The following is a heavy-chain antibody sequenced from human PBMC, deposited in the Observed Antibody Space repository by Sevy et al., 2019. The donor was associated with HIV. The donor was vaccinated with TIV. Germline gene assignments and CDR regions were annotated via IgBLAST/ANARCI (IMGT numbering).Heavy chain of an antibody. J-gene: IGHJ5*02. CDR3: APGSLS. CDR2: IRTSGDTI. CDR1: GFTFSDYQ. Sequence: GGSLSLSCAASGFTFSDYQMNWVRQAPGKGLEWVSYIRTSGDTIYYADSVEGRFTISRDNAKNSLYLQMSSLRVEDTAIYYWAPGSLSWGQGTLVTVSS. V-gene: IGHV3-48*03. D-gene: IGHD3-10*01.